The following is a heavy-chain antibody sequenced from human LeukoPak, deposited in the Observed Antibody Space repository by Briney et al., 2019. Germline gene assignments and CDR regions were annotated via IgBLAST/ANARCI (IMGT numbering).Heavy chain of an antibody. V-gene: IGHV3-23*01. Sequence: QSGGSLRLSCAASGFTFSSYAMSWVRQAPGKRLEWVSAISGSGGSTYYADSVKGRFTISRDNSKNTLYLQMNSLRAEDTAVYYCAKDLTEYYLGYWGQGTLVTVSS. CDR1: GFTFSSYA. CDR3: AKDLTEYYLGY. D-gene: IGHD3-9*01. CDR2: ISGSGGST. J-gene: IGHJ4*02.